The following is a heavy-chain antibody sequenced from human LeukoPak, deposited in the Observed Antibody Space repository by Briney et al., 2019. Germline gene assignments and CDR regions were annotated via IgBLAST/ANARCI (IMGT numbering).Heavy chain of an antibody. CDR2: MNPNSGNT. Sequence: ASVKVSCTASGYTFTSYDIHWVRQATGQGLEWMGWMNPNSGNTGYAQKFQGRVTMTRNTSISTAYMELSSLRSEDTAVYYCARMGSYSEFDYWGQGTLVTVSS. V-gene: IGHV1-8*01. CDR1: GYTFTSYD. CDR3: ARMGSYSEFDY. D-gene: IGHD1-26*01. J-gene: IGHJ4*02.